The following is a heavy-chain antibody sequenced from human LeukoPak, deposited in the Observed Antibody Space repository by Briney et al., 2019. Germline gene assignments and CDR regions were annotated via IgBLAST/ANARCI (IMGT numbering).Heavy chain of an antibody. J-gene: IGHJ6*03. CDR1: GGTFSSYA. CDR2: IIPIFGTA. CDR3: AKGGDSGWGSYYYYYYMDV. Sequence: ASVKVSCKASGGTFSSYAISWVRQAPGQGLEWMGGIIPIFGTANYAQKFQGRVTITADESTSTAYMELSSLRSEDTAVYYCAKGGDSGWGSYYYYYYMDVWGKGTTVTISS. D-gene: IGHD6-19*01. V-gene: IGHV1-69*13.